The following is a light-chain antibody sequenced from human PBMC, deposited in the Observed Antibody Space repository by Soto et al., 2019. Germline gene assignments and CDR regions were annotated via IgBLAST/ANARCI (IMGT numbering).Light chain of an antibody. Sequence: DIQMTQSPSSLSASVGDRVTITCLASQDISIYLNWYQQKLGKAPKILIYDTSTLGAGVPARFSRSGSGTVFTLTINSLQPEDLATYYCQQYDSLTWTFGQGTRVEVK. V-gene: IGKV1-33*01. J-gene: IGKJ1*01. CDR3: QQYDSLTWT. CDR1: QDISIY. CDR2: DTS.